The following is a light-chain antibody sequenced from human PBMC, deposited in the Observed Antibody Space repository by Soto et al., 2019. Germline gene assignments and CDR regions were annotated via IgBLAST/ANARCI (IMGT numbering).Light chain of an antibody. V-gene: IGKV3-20*01. CDR2: GAS. CDR1: QSVRSNY. Sequence: EFVLTQSPGTLSLSPGERATLSCRASQSVRSNYLAWYQQKPGQSPRLLIYGASNRATGIPDRFSGSGSGTDFTLTISRLEPEDFAVFYCQHYGSSAYTLGQGTTLESN. J-gene: IGKJ2*01. CDR3: QHYGSSAYT.